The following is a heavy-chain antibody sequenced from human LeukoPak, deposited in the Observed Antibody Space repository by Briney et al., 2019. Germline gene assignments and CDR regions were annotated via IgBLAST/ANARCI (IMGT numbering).Heavy chain of an antibody. CDR2: INPAGNYA. CDR3: VRDWDHYDFDS. D-gene: IGHD3-3*01. Sequence: GGSLRLSCAASGFTFSNYWIHWVRQAPGKGLVWVSRINPAGNYANYADSVKGRFTTPRDNAKNTVYLQMNSLRAEDTALFYCVRDWDHYDFDSWGQGTLVTVSS. V-gene: IGHV3-74*01. CDR1: GFTFSNYW. J-gene: IGHJ5*01.